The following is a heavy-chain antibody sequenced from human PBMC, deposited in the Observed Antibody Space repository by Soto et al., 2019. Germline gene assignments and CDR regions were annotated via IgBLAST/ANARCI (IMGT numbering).Heavy chain of an antibody. CDR3: ASAFCSGSSCDLDY. V-gene: IGHV1-18*01. Sequence: QVQLVQSGGEVKKPGAAVKVSCKASGYTFTTFGIVWVRQAPGQGLEWMGWISAYSGNTEYPEILQGRVPMTIDTSTSTSYMELRSRRSDDTAVCYSASAFCSGSSCDLDYGGQGALVTVSS. CDR2: ISAYSGNT. D-gene: IGHD2-15*01. CDR1: GYTFTTFG. J-gene: IGHJ4*02.